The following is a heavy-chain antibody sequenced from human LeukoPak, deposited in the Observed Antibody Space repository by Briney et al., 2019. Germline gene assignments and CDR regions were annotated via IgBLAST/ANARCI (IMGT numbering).Heavy chain of an antibody. CDR2: IIPIFGTT. D-gene: IGHD6-13*01. V-gene: IGHV1-69*06. J-gene: IGHJ5*02. CDR1: GGTFSSYA. Sequence: SVKVSCKASGGTFSSYAISWVRHAPGQGLEWMGGIIPIFGTTNYAQKFQGRVTITADKSTSTAYMELSSLRSEDTAVYYCARERRTIAAAGTSDWFDPWGQGTLVTVSS. CDR3: ARERRTIAAAGTSDWFDP.